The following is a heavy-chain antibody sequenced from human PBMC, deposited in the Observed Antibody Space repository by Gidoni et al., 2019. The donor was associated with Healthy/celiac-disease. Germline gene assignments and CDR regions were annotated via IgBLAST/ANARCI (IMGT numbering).Heavy chain of an antibody. CDR1: GFTFSSYS. J-gene: IGHJ4*02. V-gene: IGHV3-48*04. CDR2: ISSSSSTI. D-gene: IGHD6-19*01. Sequence: EVQLVESGGGLVQPGGSLRLSCAASGFTFSSYSMNWVRQAPGKGLEWVSYISSSSSTIYYADSVKGRFTISRDNAKNSLYLQMNSLRAEDTAVYYCARDGGIAVADPFDYWGQGTLVTVSS. CDR3: ARDGGIAVADPFDY.